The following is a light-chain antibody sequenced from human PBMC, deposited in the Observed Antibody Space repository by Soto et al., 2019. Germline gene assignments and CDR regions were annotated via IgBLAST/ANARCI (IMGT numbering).Light chain of an antibody. J-gene: IGLJ2*01. Sequence: QSALTQPASVSGSPGQSITISCTGTSSDIGVYNYVSWYQQHPGKAPKLMIYDVSNRPSGVSNRFSGSKSGNTASLTISGLQAEDEADYYCQSYDSSLTNAVFGGGTQLTVL. CDR1: SSDIGVYNY. V-gene: IGLV2-14*01. CDR3: QSYDSSLTNAV. CDR2: DVS.